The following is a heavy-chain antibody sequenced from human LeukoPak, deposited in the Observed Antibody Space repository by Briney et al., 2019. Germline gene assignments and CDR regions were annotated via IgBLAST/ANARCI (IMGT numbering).Heavy chain of an antibody. CDR1: GFTFSNHA. CDR2: IGGGGDR. Sequence: RAGGSLRLSCAVSGFTFSNHAMSWVRQAPGKGLEWVSTIGGGGDRYYADSVKGRFTISRDNSKNTLYLQMNSLRAEDTAVYYCAKHLRCSGDSCYRPSYYYYGMDVWGQGTTVTVSS. D-gene: IGHD2-15*01. CDR3: AKHLRCSGDSCYRPSYYYYGMDV. J-gene: IGHJ6*02. V-gene: IGHV3-23*01.